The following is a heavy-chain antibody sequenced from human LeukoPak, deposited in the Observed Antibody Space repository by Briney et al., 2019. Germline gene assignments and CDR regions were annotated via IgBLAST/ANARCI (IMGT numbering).Heavy chain of an antibody. CDR1: GFTFSSYG. D-gene: IGHD4/OR15-4a*01. V-gene: IGHV3-30*19. CDR2: ISYDGSNK. J-gene: IGHJ3*02. CDR3: TDDGPLAFDI. Sequence: GGSLRLSCAASGFTFSSYGMHWVRQAPGKGLEWVALISYDGSNKYYADSVKGRFTISRDNSKNTLYLQMNSLRVEDTAVYYCTDDGPLAFDIWGQGTMVTVSS.